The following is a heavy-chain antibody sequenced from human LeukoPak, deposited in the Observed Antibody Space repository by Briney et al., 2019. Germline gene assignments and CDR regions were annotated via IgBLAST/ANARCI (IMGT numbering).Heavy chain of an antibody. CDR1: GYTLTELS. J-gene: IGHJ4*02. V-gene: IGHV1-2*02. Sequence: PGASVKVSCKVSGYTLTELSMHWVRQAPGQGLEWMGWINPNSGGTNYAQKFQGRVTMTRDTSISTAYMELSRLRSDDTAVYYCARSRVATIPQHDYWGQGTLVTVSS. CDR3: ARSRVATIPQHDY. D-gene: IGHD5-12*01. CDR2: INPNSGGT.